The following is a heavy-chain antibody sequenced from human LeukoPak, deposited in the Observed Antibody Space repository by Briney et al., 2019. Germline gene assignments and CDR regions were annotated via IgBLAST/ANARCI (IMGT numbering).Heavy chain of an antibody. Sequence: SETLSLTCTVSGGSISSSSYYWGWIRQPPGKGPEWIGSIYYSGSTYYNPSLKSRVTISVDTSKNQFSLKLTSVTAADTAVYYCAKTGDFDAFDIWGQGTMVTVSS. CDR3: AKTGDFDAFDI. J-gene: IGHJ3*02. CDR2: IYYSGST. V-gene: IGHV4-39*01. CDR1: GGSISSSSYY. D-gene: IGHD7-27*01.